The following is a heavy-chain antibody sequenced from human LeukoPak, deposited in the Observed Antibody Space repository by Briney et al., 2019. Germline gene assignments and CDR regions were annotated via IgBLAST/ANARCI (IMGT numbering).Heavy chain of an antibody. CDR2: IGISSGNT. V-gene: IGHV3-11*06. J-gene: IGHJ4*02. D-gene: IGHD1-1*01. Sequence: GSLRPSCAASGFPFSEYSKNWGRQAPGKGLEWISYIGISSGNTKYADSVKGRFTVSGDNARNSLYLQMNSLRVEDTAVYYCARDHNYAFDNWGQGTLVTVSS. CDR3: ARDHNYAFDN. CDR1: GFPFSEYS.